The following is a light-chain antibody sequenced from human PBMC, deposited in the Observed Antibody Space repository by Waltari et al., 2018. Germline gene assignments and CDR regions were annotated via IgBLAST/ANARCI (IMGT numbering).Light chain of an antibody. V-gene: IGLV2-14*01. CDR2: DVS. CDR3: SSYTSSSTPYYV. CDR1: SSDVGGYNY. J-gene: IGLJ1*01. Sequence: QSALTQPASVSGPPGQSITISCTGTSSDVGGYNYVSWYQQHPGKAPKLMIYDVSKRPSGVSNRFSCSKSGNTASLTISGLQAEDEADYYCSSYTSSSTPYYVFGTGTKVTVL.